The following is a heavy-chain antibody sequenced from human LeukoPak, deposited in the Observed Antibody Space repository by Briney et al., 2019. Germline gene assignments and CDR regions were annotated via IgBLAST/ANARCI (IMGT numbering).Heavy chain of an antibody. Sequence: SCKASGYTFTGYYMNWVRQAPGKGLEWVAVISYDGSNKYCADSVKGRFTISRDNSKNTLYLQMNSLRAEDTAVYYCARDTPVLGLMDVWGKGTTVTVSS. CDR3: ARDTPVLGLMDV. V-gene: IGHV3-30*04. D-gene: IGHD2-15*01. J-gene: IGHJ6*03. CDR2: ISYDGSNK. CDR1: GYTFTGYY.